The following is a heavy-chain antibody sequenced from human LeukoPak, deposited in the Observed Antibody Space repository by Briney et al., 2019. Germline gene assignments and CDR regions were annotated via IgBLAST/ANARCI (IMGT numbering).Heavy chain of an antibody. J-gene: IGHJ3*01. CDR2: IYTSGST. V-gene: IGHV4-61*02. CDR1: GGSISSGSYY. Sequence: SQTLSLTCIVSGGSISSGSYYWSWIRQPAGKGLEWIGRIYTSGSTNYNPSLKSRVTISVDTSKNQFSLKLSSVTAADTAVYYCASHNDGCNYAFDVWGQGTMVTVSS. D-gene: IGHD5-24*01. CDR3: ASHNDGCNYAFDV.